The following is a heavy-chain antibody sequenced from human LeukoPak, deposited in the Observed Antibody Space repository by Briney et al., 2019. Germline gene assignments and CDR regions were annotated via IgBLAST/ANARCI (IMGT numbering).Heavy chain of an antibody. D-gene: IGHD4-23*01. Sequence: GGSLRLSCAASGFTFGSYSMTWVRQAPGKGLEWVSVISGSGGTTYSADSVRGRFTISRDNSKNTLYLQMNSLRAEDTAAYYCARERGNNGGNTNGYFDYWGQGTLVTVSS. V-gene: IGHV3-23*01. J-gene: IGHJ4*02. CDR3: ARERGNNGGNTNGYFDY. CDR1: GFTFGSYS. CDR2: ISGSGGTT.